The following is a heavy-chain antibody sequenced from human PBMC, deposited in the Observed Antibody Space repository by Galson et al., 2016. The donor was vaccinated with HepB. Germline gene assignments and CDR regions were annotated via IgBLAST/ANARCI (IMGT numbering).Heavy chain of an antibody. CDR3: ARRRNYYDSSGSYYDWFDP. Sequence: SETLSLTCTVSGGSISNYYWSWIRQPPGKGLEWIGYIYYSGSTNYHPSLKSRVTISVDTSKNQFSLKLSSVTAADTAVYYCARRRNYYDSSGSYYDWFDPWGQGTLVTVSS. V-gene: IGHV4-59*08. CDR1: GGSISNYY. D-gene: IGHD3-22*01. CDR2: IYYSGST. J-gene: IGHJ5*02.